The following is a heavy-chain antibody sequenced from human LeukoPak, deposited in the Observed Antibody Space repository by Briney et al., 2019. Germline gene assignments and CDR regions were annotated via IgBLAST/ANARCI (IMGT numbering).Heavy chain of an antibody. CDR3: ARGELLVDY. Sequence: GGSLRLSCAASGFTFSNYAMHWVRQAPGKGLEYVSAISSNGGSTYYANSVKGRFTISRDNSKNTLYLQMGSLRAEDMAVYYCARGELLVDYWGQGTLVTVSS. J-gene: IGHJ4*02. CDR2: ISSNGGST. CDR1: GFTFSNYA. D-gene: IGHD3-10*01. V-gene: IGHV3-64*01.